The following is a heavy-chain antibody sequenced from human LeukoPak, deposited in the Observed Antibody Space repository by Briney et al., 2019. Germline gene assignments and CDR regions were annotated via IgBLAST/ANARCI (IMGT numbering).Heavy chain of an antibody. V-gene: IGHV3-9*01. CDR2: ISWNSGSI. CDR1: GFTFDDYA. D-gene: IGHD3-22*01. Sequence: PGGSLRLSCAASGFTFDDYAMHWVRQAPGKGLEWVSGISWNSGSIGYADSVKGRFTISRDNAKNSLYLQMNSLRAEDTALYYCAKDRYYDSSGYSYFDYWDQGTLVTVSS. CDR3: AKDRYYDSSGYSYFDY. J-gene: IGHJ4*02.